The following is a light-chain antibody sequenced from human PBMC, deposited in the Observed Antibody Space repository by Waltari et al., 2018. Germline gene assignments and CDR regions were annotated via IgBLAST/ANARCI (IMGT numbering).Light chain of an antibody. Sequence: QSVLTQPPSASGTPGQRVTISCSGSSSNIGSNLVNWYQQFPGKAPKLLIYRSDQRPSGGPDRCSGSKSGTSASLAINGLQSEDGAAYDCAAWDDSLHGHWVFGGGTKVTVL. CDR1: SSNIGSNL. J-gene: IGLJ3*02. V-gene: IGLV1-44*01. CDR2: RSD. CDR3: AAWDDSLHGHWV.